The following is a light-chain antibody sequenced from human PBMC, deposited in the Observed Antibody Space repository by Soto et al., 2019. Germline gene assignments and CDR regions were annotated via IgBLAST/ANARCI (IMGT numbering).Light chain of an antibody. CDR3: QHRISWPLT. V-gene: IGKV3D-11*01. Sequence: DIVLTQSPATLSLSPGESATLSCRASQGISFYLAWFQQKPGQAPRLLIYDASKRATGIPDRFSGSGSETDFTLTISSLEPEDFAVYYCQHRISWPLTFGGGTKVEIK. CDR1: QGISFY. J-gene: IGKJ4*01. CDR2: DAS.